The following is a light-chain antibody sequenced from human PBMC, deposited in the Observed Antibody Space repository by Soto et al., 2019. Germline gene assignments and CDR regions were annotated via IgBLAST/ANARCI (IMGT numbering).Light chain of an antibody. CDR1: QSISSY. J-gene: IGKJ4*01. V-gene: IGKV1-39*01. CDR2: AAS. CDR3: QQSYSTPLT. Sequence: DIQMTQSPSSLSASVGDRVTITCRASQSISSYLNWYQQKPGKAPKLLIYAASSLKSVVPSRFSGSGFGTDFTLTISSLLPEDFATYYCQQSYSTPLTFGGGTKVDIK.